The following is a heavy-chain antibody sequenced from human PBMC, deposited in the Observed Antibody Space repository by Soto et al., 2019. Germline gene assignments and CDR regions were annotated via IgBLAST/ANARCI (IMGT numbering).Heavy chain of an antibody. CDR2: ISASGTST. J-gene: IGHJ4*02. Sequence: EVQPLESGGGLVQPGGSLRLSCAGAGFTFSTYAMSWVRQAPGKGLEWVSAISASGTSTFYAGSVKGRFTISRDNSMNTLYLQMNSLRADDTAVYYCALRKTGSYFDYWGQGTLVTVSS. CDR1: GFTFSTYA. D-gene: IGHD7-27*01. V-gene: IGHV3-23*01. CDR3: ALRKTGSYFDY.